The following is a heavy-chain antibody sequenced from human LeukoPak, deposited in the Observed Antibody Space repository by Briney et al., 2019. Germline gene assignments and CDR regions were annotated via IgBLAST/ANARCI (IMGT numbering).Heavy chain of an antibody. J-gene: IGHJ4*02. V-gene: IGHV4-34*01. CDR2: IYYSGST. CDR3: ARLDMTTVEG. Sequence: SETLSLTCDVYGGSFSGCYWSWIRQPPGKGLEWIGSIYYSGSTYYNPSLKSRVTISVDTSKNQFSLKLSSVTAADTAVYYCARLDMTTVEGWGQGTLVTVSS. CDR1: GGSFSGCY. D-gene: IGHD4-23*01.